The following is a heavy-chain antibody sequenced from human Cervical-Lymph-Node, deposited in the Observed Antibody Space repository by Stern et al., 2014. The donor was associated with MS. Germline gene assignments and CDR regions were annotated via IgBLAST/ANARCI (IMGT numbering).Heavy chain of an antibody. Sequence: EDQLVESGAGVKKPGESLKISCKSSGYDFASQWIGWVRQMPGKGLEWMGIIYPGDSETRYSPSFQGQVNISVDKSIDTAYLQWSSLTASDTGMYFCARVDGGWFDLWGPGTLVTVSS. J-gene: IGHJ5*02. CDR1: GYDFASQW. V-gene: IGHV5-51*01. CDR3: ARVDGGWFDL. CDR2: IYPGDSET. D-gene: IGHD2-15*01.